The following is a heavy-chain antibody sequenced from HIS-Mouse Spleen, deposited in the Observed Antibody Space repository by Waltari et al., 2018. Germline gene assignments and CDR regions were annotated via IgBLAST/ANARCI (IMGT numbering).Heavy chain of an antibody. CDR2: MNPNSGNT. J-gene: IGHJ4*02. D-gene: IGHD4-4*01. CDR1: GYTFTRYD. V-gene: IGHV1-8*01. CDR3: ARGHDYSNYFDY. Sequence: QVQLVQSGAEVKKPGASVKVSCKASGYTFTRYDINWVRQATGQGLEWWGWMNPNSGNTGYAQKFQGRVTMTRNTSISTAYMELSSLRSEDTAVYYCARGHDYSNYFDYWGQGTLVTVSS.